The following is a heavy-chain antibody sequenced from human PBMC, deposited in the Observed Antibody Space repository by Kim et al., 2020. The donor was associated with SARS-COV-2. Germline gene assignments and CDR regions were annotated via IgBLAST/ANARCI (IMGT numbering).Heavy chain of an antibody. CDR1: GFTFSSYP. D-gene: IGHD1-1*01. J-gene: IGHJ4*02. CDR2: ISTGGGST. V-gene: IGHV3-23*01. CDR3: ARTQKTTKNFDF. Sequence: GGSLRLSCAASGFTFSSYPMSWVRQAPGKGLEWVLVISTGGGSTYYADSVKGRFTISRDNSKNMVYLQMTSLRAEDTAVYYCARTQKTTKNFDFWGQGTLVTVSS.